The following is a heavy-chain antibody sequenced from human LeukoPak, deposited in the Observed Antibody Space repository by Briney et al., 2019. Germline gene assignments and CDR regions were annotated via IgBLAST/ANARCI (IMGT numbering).Heavy chain of an antibody. J-gene: IGHJ5*02. V-gene: IGHV4-31*03. CDR2: IYYSGST. CDR3: ARAPSNIAAAGIPHGWFDP. Sequence: SETLSLTCTVSGDSISSYYWSWIRQHPGKGLEWIGYIYYSGSTYYNPSLKSRVTISVDTSKNQFSLKLSSVTAADTAVYYCARAPSNIAAAGIPHGWFDPWGQGTLVTVSS. D-gene: IGHD6-13*01. CDR1: GDSISSYY.